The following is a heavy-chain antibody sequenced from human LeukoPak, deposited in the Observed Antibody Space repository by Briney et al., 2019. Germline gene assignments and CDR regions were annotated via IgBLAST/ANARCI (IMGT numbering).Heavy chain of an antibody. D-gene: IGHD6-6*01. J-gene: IGHJ4*02. CDR2: IGSSSTSI. V-gene: IGHV3-21*01. CDR1: GITFTGHS. CDR3: AVGIAGRPGPYY. Sequence: GGSLRLSCSASGITFTGHSMNWVRQAPGKGLEWVSAIGSSSTSIYYADSVKGRFTVSRDNAKNSLYLQMNSLRGEDTAVYYCAVGIAGRPGPYYWGQGTLVTVSP.